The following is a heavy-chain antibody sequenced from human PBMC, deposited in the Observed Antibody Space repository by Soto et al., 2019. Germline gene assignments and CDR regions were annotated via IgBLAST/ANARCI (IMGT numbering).Heavy chain of an antibody. CDR3: ARGGDVVVVAEYYFDY. J-gene: IGHJ4*02. D-gene: IGHD2-15*01. Sequence: EVQRVESGGGLVKPGGSLRLSCAASGLTFSSYGMNWVRQAPGKGLEWVSSISRDSSYIYYADSVKGRFTSSRDNAKNSLYLQMDSLRAEDTAVYYGARGGDVVVVAEYYFDYWGQGTLVTVSS. V-gene: IGHV3-21*01. CDR2: ISRDSSYI. CDR1: GLTFSSYG.